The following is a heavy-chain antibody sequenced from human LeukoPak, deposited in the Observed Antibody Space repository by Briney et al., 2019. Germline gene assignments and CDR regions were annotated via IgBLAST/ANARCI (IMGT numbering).Heavy chain of an antibody. CDR2: IKQDGSEK. J-gene: IGHJ4*02. D-gene: IGHD5-12*01. CDR3: AKALSGYDGGDFDY. Sequence: AGGSLRLSCAASGFTFSSYWMSWVRQAPGKGLEWVASIKQDGSEKYYVDSVKGRFTISRDNAKNSLYLQMNSLRAEDTAVYYCAKALSGYDGGDFDYWGQGTLVTVSS. CDR1: GFTFSSYW. V-gene: IGHV3-7*03.